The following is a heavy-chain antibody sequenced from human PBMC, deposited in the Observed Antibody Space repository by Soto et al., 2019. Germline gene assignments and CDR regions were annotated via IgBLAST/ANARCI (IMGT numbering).Heavy chain of an antibody. CDR2: ISSSSSYI. J-gene: IGHJ6*02. V-gene: IGHV3-21*01. Sequence: GGSLRLSCAASGFTFSSYSMNWVRQAPGKGLEWVSSISSSSSYIYYADSVKGRFTISRDNAKNSLYLQMNSLRAEDTAVYYCARVLNYYGSGSYYNVDYYYGRDVWGQGTTVTVSS. CDR1: GFTFSSYS. D-gene: IGHD3-10*01. CDR3: ARVLNYYGSGSYYNVDYYYGRDV.